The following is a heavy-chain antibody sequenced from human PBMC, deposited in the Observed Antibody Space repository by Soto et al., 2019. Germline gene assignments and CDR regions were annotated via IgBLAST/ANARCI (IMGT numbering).Heavy chain of an antibody. CDR2: IYHSGST. Sequence: SEIQSLTCAVAGGYISNGGDSWSWIRQPPGKGLEWIGYIYHSGSTYYNPSLKSRVTISVDRSKNQFSLKLSSVTAADTAVYYCARGVSSSQKRYYYGMDVWGQGTTVTVSS. D-gene: IGHD6-6*01. CDR1: GGYISNGGDS. V-gene: IGHV4-30-2*01. CDR3: ARGVSSSQKRYYYGMDV. J-gene: IGHJ6*02.